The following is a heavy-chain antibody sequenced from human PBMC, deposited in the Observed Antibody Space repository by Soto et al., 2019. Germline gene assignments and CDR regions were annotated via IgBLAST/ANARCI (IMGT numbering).Heavy chain of an antibody. V-gene: IGHV6-1*01. CDR3: ARDEYSGYDSYYYYMDV. Sequence: SQTLSLTCAISGDSVSSNSAAWNWIRQSPSRGLEWLGRTYYRSKWYHDYAVSVKSRITINPDTSKNQFSLQLKSVTPEDTAVYYCARDEYSGYDSYYYYMDVWGKGTTVTVSS. CDR2: TYYRSKWYH. CDR1: GDSVSSNSAA. D-gene: IGHD5-12*01. J-gene: IGHJ6*03.